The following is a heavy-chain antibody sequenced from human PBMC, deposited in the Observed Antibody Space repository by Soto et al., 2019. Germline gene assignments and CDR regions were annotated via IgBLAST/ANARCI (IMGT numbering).Heavy chain of an antibody. J-gene: IGHJ4*01. Sequence: GESLKIARLVSGYFFTKYWIVWARQIPGKGLEWMGIIYPGDSDTRYSPSFQGQVTISADKSISTAYLQWSSLKASDTAMYYCARLANISDFDNWGHGTLVTVSS. CDR3: ARLANISDFDN. V-gene: IGHV5-51*01. D-gene: IGHD2-21*01. CDR2: IYPGDSDT. CDR1: GYFFTKYW.